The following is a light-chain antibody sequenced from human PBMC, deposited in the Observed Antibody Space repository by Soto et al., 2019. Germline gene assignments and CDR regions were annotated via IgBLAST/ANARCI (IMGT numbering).Light chain of an antibody. CDR1: QPISTY. V-gene: IGKV1-8*01. Sequence: AIRMTQSPSSISAFTGDRVTITCRASQPISTYLAWYQQKPGTAPTLLIYAASTLQSGVPSRFSGSGSGTDFTITNSCLQSEDFATYFCQQYYTYPLAFGQGTKVEIK. J-gene: IGKJ1*01. CDR3: QQYYTYPLA. CDR2: AAS.